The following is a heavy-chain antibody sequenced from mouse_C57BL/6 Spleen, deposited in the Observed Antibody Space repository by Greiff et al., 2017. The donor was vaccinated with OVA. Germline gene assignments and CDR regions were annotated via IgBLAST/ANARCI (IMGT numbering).Heavy chain of an antibody. D-gene: IGHD2-5*01. J-gene: IGHJ1*03. CDR3: TRSNYGYFDV. CDR1: GFTFSNYW. V-gene: IGHV6-3*01. Sequence: EVQVVESGGGLVQPGGSMKLSCVASGFTFSNYWMNWVRQSPEKGLEWVAQIRLKSDNYATHYAESVKGRFTISRDDSKSSVYLQMNNLRAEDTGIYYCTRSNYGYFDVWGTGTTVTVSS. CDR2: IRLKSDNYAT.